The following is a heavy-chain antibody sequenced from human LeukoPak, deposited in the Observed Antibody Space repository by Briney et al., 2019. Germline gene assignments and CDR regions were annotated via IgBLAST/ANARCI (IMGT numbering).Heavy chain of an antibody. CDR3: AREDYDFWKRNWFDP. Sequence: GGSLRLSCVGSGFTFRSHAMSWVRQAPEKGLEFVSGIYENGGTTYYADSVKGRFSISRDNSKNTLYLQMNSLRAEDTAVYYCAREDYDFWKRNWFDPWGQGTLVTVSS. V-gene: IGHV3-23*01. CDR2: IYENGGTT. D-gene: IGHD3-3*01. CDR1: GFTFRSHA. J-gene: IGHJ5*02.